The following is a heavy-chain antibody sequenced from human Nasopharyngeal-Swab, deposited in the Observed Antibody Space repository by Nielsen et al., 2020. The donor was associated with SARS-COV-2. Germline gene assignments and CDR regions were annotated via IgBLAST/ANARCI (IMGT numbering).Heavy chain of an antibody. CDR3: ARHYDFWSGYYNSNFYGMDV. J-gene: IGHJ6*02. CDR1: GFTFSSYW. Sequence: GGSLRLSCAASGFTFSSYWMTWVRQAPGKGLEWVANIKHDGSAKYYADSVKGRFTISRDNAKSSLHLQMNSLRAEDTAVYYCARHYDFWSGYYNSNFYGMDVWGQGTTVTVSS. D-gene: IGHD3-3*01. CDR2: IKHDGSAK. V-gene: IGHV3-7*01.